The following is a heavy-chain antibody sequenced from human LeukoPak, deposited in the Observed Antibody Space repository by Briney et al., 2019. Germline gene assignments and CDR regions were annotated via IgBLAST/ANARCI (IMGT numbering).Heavy chain of an antibody. CDR1: GGSLSGYY. CDR3: ARGLRYSSSWHRI. J-gene: IGHJ3*02. Sequence: SETLSLTCAVYGGSLSGYYWSWIRQPPGKGLEWIGEINHSGSTNYNPSLKSRVTISVDTSKNQFSLKLSSVTAADTAVYYCARGLRYSSSWHRIWGQGTMVTVSS. V-gene: IGHV4-34*01. CDR2: INHSGST. D-gene: IGHD6-13*01.